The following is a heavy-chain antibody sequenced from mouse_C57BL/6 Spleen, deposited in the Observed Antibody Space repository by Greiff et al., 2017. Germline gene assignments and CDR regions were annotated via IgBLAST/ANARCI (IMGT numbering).Heavy chain of an antibody. D-gene: IGHD1-1*01. Sequence: QVQLQQSGPELVKPGASVKISCKASGYAFSSSWMNWVKQRPGKGLEWIGRIYPGDGDTNYNGKFKGKATLTADKSSSTAYMQLSSLTSEDSAVYFCARYTTVVDYAMGYWGQGTSVTVSS. CDR2: IYPGDGDT. CDR1: GYAFSSSW. J-gene: IGHJ4*01. V-gene: IGHV1-82*01. CDR3: ARYTTVVDYAMGY.